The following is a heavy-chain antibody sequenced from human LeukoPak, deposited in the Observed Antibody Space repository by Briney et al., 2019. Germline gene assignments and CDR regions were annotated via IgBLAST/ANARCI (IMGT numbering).Heavy chain of an antibody. CDR2: IIPILGIA. CDR3: ARDSSQEYFDY. V-gene: IGHV1-69*04. D-gene: IGHD6-6*01. CDR1: GGTFSSYA. J-gene: IGHJ4*02. Sequence: VASVTVSFKASGGTFSSYAISWVRQAPGQGLEWMGRIIPILGIANYAQKFQGRVTITADKSTSTAYMELSSLRSEDTAVYYCARDSSQEYFDYWGQGTLVTVSS.